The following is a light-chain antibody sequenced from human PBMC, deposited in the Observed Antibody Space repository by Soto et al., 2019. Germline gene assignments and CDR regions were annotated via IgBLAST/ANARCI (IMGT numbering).Light chain of an antibody. Sequence: SYELTQPPSVSVAPGQTARISCGGSNIGGKSVHWYQQRPGQAPVLVVFDDTDRPSGIPERFSGSNPGNTATLTISRVEAGDEADYYCQVWDSGTDHVVFGGGTKLTVL. J-gene: IGLJ2*01. CDR1: NIGGKS. CDR2: DDT. CDR3: QVWDSGTDHVV. V-gene: IGLV3-21*02.